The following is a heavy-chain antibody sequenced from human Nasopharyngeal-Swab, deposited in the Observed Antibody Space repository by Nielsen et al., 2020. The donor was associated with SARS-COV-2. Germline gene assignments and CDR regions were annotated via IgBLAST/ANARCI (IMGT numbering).Heavy chain of an antibody. J-gene: IGHJ6*02. D-gene: IGHD6-19*01. V-gene: IGHV1-2*04. Sequence: ASVQVSCKASGYTFTGYYVHWVRQAPGQGLEWMGWINPNSGGTNYAQKFQGWVTMTRDTSISTAYMELSRLRSDDTAVYYCARDGIAVAGTDYYGMDVWGQGTTVTVSS. CDR3: ARDGIAVAGTDYYGMDV. CDR1: GYTFTGYY. CDR2: INPNSGGT.